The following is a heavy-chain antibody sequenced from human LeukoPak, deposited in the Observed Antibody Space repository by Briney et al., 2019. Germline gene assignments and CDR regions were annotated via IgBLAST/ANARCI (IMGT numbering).Heavy chain of an antibody. CDR3: ARDFITIFGVVTLTQFDY. CDR1: GFTFSSYG. J-gene: IGHJ4*02. CDR2: ISYDGSNK. D-gene: IGHD3-3*01. Sequence: PGGSLRLSCAASGFTFSSYGMHWVRQAPGKGLEWVAVISYDGSNKYYADSVKGRFTISRDNSKNTLYLQMNSLRAEDTAVYYCARDFITIFGVVTLTQFDYWGQGTLVTVSS. V-gene: IGHV3-30*03.